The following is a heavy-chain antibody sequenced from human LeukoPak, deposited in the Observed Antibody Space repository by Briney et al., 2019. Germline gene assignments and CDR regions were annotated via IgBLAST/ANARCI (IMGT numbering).Heavy chain of an antibody. D-gene: IGHD6-13*01. CDR3: VRGSSTWYFDY. CDR2: IQPGESET. Sequence: GESLKISCKGSGHSFTSYWIGWVRQMPGKGLEWMGIIQPGESETRYSPSFQGQVIMSFDKSISTAYLQWSSLKASDTAMYYCVRGSSTWYFDYWGQGTLVTVSS. V-gene: IGHV5-51*01. J-gene: IGHJ4*02. CDR1: GHSFTSYW.